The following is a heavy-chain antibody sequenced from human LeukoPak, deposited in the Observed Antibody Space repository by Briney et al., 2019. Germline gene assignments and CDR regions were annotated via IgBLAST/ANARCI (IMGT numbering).Heavy chain of an antibody. V-gene: IGHV3-30-3*01. Sequence: PGGSLRLSCAASGFTFSSYAMHWVRQAPGKGLEWVAVISHDGSNKYYADSVKGRFTISRDNSKNTLYLQMNSLRAEDTAVYYCAKDLLNYYDFWSGYYTGPFDYWGQGTLATVSS. CDR3: AKDLLNYYDFWSGYYTGPFDY. CDR1: GFTFSSYA. CDR2: ISHDGSNK. J-gene: IGHJ4*02. D-gene: IGHD3-3*01.